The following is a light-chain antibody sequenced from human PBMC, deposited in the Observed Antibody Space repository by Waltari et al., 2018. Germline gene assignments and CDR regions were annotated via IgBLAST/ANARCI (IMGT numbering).Light chain of an antibody. J-gene: IGKJ4*01. CDR2: QAS. CDR3: QQYNSYPLT. Sequence: DIQMTQSPSTLSASLGDRVTITCRASQSISDWLAWYQQKPGKVPNLLIYQASNLESGVPSRFSGSGSGTEFTLTISSLQPDDFATYYCQQYNSYPLTFGGGTKVEIK. V-gene: IGKV1-5*03. CDR1: QSISDW.